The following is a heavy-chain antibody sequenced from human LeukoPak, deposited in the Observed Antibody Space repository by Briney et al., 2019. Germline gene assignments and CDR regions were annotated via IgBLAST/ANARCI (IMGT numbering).Heavy chain of an antibody. V-gene: IGHV3-64D*09. CDR1: GFTFSAYA. Sequence: GGSLRLSCSASGFTFSAYAMYWVRQAPGKGLEYVSGISNNGGSSFYADSVKGRFTISRDNSKNTLYPQMSSLRAEDTAVYYCVKITSVTGGDCWGQGTRLTVSS. D-gene: IGHD1-1*01. J-gene: IGHJ4*02. CDR2: ISNNGGSS. CDR3: VKITSVTGGDC.